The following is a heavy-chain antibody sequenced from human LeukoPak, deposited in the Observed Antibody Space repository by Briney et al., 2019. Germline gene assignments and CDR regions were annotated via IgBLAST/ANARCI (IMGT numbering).Heavy chain of an antibody. CDR3: ARDDNYGSGQPDD. J-gene: IGHJ4*02. CDR2: VNPDSGDT. CDR1: GYSFSTYD. V-gene: IGHV1-8*02. D-gene: IGHD3-10*01. Sequence: ASVKVSCKASGYSFSTYDINWVRQVPGLGLEWMGWVNPDSGDTGYAQKFDGRVAMTTDTSTNTAYMELSSLTSDDTAVYYCARDDNYGSGQPDDWGQGTLVTVSS.